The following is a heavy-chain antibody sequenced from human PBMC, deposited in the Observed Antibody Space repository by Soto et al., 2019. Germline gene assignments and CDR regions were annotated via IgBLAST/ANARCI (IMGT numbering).Heavy chain of an antibody. CDR3: ARVGGCSGGSCYSAKVYENWFDP. CDR2: TYYRSKWYN. CDR1: GDSVSSNSAA. J-gene: IGHJ5*02. V-gene: IGHV6-1*01. D-gene: IGHD2-15*01. Sequence: KQSQTLSLTCAISGDSVSSNSAAWNWIRQSPSRGLEWLGRTYYRSKWYNDYAVSVKSRITINPDTSKNQFSLQLNSVTPEDTAVYYCARVGGCSGGSCYSAKVYENWFDPWGQGTLVTVSS.